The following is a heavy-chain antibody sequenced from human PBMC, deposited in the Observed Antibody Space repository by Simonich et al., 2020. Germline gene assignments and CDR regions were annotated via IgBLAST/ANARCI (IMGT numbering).Heavy chain of an antibody. CDR1: GYTFTGYY. V-gene: IGHV1-2*02. CDR3: ARDSYSSWYFDL. J-gene: IGHJ2*01. Sequence: QVQLVQSGAEVKKPGASVKVSCKASGYTFTGYYMHWVRQAPGQGLEWMGVNNPNSGGTNYAQKVQGMVTMTRDTSISTDYMGLSRLRSDDTAVYYCARDSYSSWYFDLWGRGTLVTVSS. D-gene: IGHD6-13*01. CDR2: NNPNSGGT.